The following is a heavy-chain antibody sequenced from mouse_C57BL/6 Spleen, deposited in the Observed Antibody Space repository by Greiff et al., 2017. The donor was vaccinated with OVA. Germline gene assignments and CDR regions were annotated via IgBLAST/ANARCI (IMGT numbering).Heavy chain of an antibody. V-gene: IGHV1-55*01. CDR2: IYPGSGST. CDR3: ARITTVVAPYAMDY. J-gene: IGHJ4*01. D-gene: IGHD1-1*01. CDR1: GYTFTSYW. Sequence: QVQLQQPGAELVKPGASVKMSCKASGYTFTSYWITWVKQRPGQGLEWIGDIYPGSGSTNSTEKFTSKATLTVDTSSSTAYMQLSSLTSEDSAVYYCARITTVVAPYAMDYWGQGTSVTVSS.